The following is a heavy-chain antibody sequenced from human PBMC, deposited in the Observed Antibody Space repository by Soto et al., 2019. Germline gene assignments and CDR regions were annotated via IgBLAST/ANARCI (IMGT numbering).Heavy chain of an antibody. CDR2: INAGNGNP. CDR1: GDGITSYA. J-gene: IGHJ5*02. V-gene: IGHV1-3*01. D-gene: IGHD6-19*01. CDR3: AREDHRGSGWYHWFDP. Sequence: GASVKASCEASGDGITSYARRWVRQAHEQRLEWMGWINAGNGNPKYSQKFQGRVTITRDTSASTAYMELSSLTSEDTAVYYCAREDHRGSGWYHWFDPWGQGTLVTVSS.